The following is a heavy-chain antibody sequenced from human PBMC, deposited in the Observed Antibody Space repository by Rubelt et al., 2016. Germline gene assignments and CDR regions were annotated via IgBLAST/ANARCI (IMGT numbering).Heavy chain of an antibody. CDR2: ISSSSSTI. V-gene: IGHV3-48*02. D-gene: IGHD6-13*01. CDR3: ASQPRTSSSLRSDY. Sequence: GKGLEWVSYISSSSSTIYYADSVKGRFTISRDNAKNSLYLQMNSLRDEDTAVYYCASQPRTSSSLRSDYWGQGTLVTVSS. J-gene: IGHJ4*02.